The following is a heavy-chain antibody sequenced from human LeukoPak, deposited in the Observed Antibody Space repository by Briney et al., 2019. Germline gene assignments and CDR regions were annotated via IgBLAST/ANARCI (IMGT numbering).Heavy chain of an antibody. Sequence: SQTLSLTCTVSGGSSSSGTYYWNWIRQPAGKGLEWIGRIYTSGSTNYNPSLKSRVTLLGDTSKNQVSLKLSSVTAADTAVYYCARQVVPGFISPFDPWGQGTLVTVSS. J-gene: IGHJ5*02. V-gene: IGHV4-61*02. CDR3: ARQVVPGFISPFDP. CDR2: IYTSGST. CDR1: GGSSSSGTYY. D-gene: IGHD2-2*01.